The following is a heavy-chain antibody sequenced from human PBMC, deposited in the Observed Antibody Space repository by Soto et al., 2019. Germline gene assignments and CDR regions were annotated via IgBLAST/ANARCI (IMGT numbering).Heavy chain of an antibody. CDR2: INAGNGDT. V-gene: IGHV1-3*01. J-gene: IGHJ5*02. CDR3: ARGCLRLGGSGGSLPKWPDP. D-gene: IGHD2-15*01. CDR1: GDTFTAYT. Sequence: ASVKVSCKASGDTFTAYTIHWVRQAPGQRLEWMGWINAGNGDTKYSQKFQGRVTFIRDTSASTAYMDLSSLISEDTAIYYCARGCLRLGGSGGSLPKWPDPWGQGTLVTVSS.